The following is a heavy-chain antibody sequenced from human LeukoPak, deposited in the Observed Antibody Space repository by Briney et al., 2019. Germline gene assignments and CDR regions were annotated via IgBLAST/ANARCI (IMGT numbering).Heavy chain of an antibody. D-gene: IGHD2-15*01. Sequence: GGSLRLSCAASGFTFTNYAMTWVRQAPGKGLEWVSAISGSGGSTYYADSVKGRFTISRDNSKNTLYLQMNSLRAEDTAVYYCAKVSSRHGSTGSCYFDSGGQGTLVTVSS. CDR2: ISGSGGST. J-gene: IGHJ4*02. V-gene: IGHV3-23*01. CDR1: GFTFTNYA. CDR3: AKVSSRHGSTGSCYFDS.